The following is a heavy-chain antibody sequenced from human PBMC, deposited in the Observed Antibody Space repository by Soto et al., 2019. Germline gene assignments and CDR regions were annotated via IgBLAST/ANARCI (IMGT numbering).Heavy chain of an antibody. J-gene: IGHJ4*02. Sequence: QVQLQQWGAGLLKPSETLSLTCAVYGGSFSGYHWNWIRQPPRKGLEWIGEITHSGSTNYNPSLKRRVRLSLETSKNQFSLKLSSVTAADTAVYYCARGEDGDYEFDYWGQGTLVTVSS. CDR3: ARGEDGDYEFDY. V-gene: IGHV4-34*01. CDR2: ITHSGST. CDR1: GGSFSGYH. D-gene: IGHD4-17*01.